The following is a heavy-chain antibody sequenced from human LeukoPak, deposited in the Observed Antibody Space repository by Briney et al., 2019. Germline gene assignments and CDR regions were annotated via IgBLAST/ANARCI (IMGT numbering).Heavy chain of an antibody. CDR2: INPNNGDT. CDR3: ARVCGGDCYSVFDP. D-gene: IGHD2-21*02. J-gene: IGHJ5*02. V-gene: IGHV1-2*02. CDR1: GYTFSGYY. Sequence: GASVKVSCKASGYTFSGYYMHWVRQAPGQGLECMGWINPNNGDTKFAQRFQGRVTMTRDTSISTGYMELSSLKSDDTAVYYCARVCGGDCYSVFDPWGQGTLVTVSS.